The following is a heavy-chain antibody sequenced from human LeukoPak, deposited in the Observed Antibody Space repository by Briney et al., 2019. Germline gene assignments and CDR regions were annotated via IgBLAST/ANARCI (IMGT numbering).Heavy chain of an antibody. CDR3: AGSGYCSSTSCYKGAFDI. CDR2: IYYSGST. Sequence: SETLSLTCTVSGGSISSYYWSWIRQHPGKGLEWIGYIYYSGSTYYNPSLKSRVTISVDTSKNQFSLKLSSVTAADTAVYYCAGSGYCSSTSCYKGAFDIWGQGTMVTVSS. V-gene: IGHV4-59*06. CDR1: GGSISSYY. J-gene: IGHJ3*02. D-gene: IGHD2-2*02.